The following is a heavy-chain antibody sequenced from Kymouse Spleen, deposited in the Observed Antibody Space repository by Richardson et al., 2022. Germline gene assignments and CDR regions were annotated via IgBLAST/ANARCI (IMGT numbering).Heavy chain of an antibody. D-gene: IGHD3-10*01. CDR3: ARVGFTMVRGAYYYYYGMDV. CDR2: TYYRSKWYN. V-gene: IGHV6-1*01. J-gene: IGHJ6*02. CDR1: GDSVSSNSAA. Sequence: QVQLQQSGPGLVKPSQTLSLTCAISGDSVSSNSAAWNWIRQSPSRGLEWLGRTYYRSKWYNDYAVSVKSRITINPDTSKNQFSLQLNSVTPEDTAVYYCARVGFTMVRGAYYYYYGMDVWGQGTTVTVSS.